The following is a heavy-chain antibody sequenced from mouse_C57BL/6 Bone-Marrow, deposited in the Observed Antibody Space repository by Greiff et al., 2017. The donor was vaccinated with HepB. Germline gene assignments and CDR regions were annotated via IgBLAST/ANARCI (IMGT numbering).Heavy chain of an antibody. CDR2: IDPSDSYT. D-gene: IGHD3-3*01. Sequence: VQLQQPGAELVKPGASVKLSCKASGYTFTSYWMQWVKQRPGQGLEWIGEIDPSDSYTNYNQKFKGKATLTVDTSSITAYMQLSSLTSEDSAVYYCARRDWSYAMDYWGQGTSVTVSS. V-gene: IGHV1-50*01. CDR1: GYTFTSYW. CDR3: ARRDWSYAMDY. J-gene: IGHJ4*01.